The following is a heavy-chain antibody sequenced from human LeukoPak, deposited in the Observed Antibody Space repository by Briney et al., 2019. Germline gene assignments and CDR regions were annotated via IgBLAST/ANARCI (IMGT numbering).Heavy chain of an antibody. CDR3: ARDASGSYYYYYYGMDV. CDR1: GFTVSSNY. J-gene: IGHJ6*02. V-gene: IGHV3-66*01. CDR2: IYSGGST. D-gene: IGHD1-26*01. Sequence: GGSLRLSCAASGFTVSSNYMSWVRQAPGKGLEWVSVIYSGGSTYYADSVKGRFTISRDNSKNTLYLQMNSLRAEDTAVYYCARDASGSYYYYYYGMDVWGQGTTVTVSS.